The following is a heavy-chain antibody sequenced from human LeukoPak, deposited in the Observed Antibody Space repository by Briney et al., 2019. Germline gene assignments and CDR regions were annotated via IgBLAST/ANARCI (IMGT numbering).Heavy chain of an antibody. CDR2: IYHSGST. D-gene: IGHD6-19*01. V-gene: IGHV4-4*02. J-gene: IGHJ4*02. CDR3: AGERGEEYSSGWYKRNYFDN. Sequence: PSGTLSLTCAVSGGSISSSNWWSWVRQPPGKGLEWIGEIYHSGSTNYNPSLKSRVAISADMSKNQFSLKLTSVTGADTAVYYCAGERGEEYSSGWYKRNYFDNWGQGIRVTVPS. CDR1: GGSISSSNW.